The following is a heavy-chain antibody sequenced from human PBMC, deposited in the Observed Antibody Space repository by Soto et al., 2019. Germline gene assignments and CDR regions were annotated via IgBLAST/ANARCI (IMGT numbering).Heavy chain of an antibody. V-gene: IGHV2-70*04. CDR2: IDWDDDK. Sequence: SGPTLVNPTQTLTPTCTFSGFSLSATGMRVSWLRQPPGKALQWLARIDWDDDKFYSPSLTSRLSISKDTSKNQVVLTMANVDPVDTATYYCARVRPTGDDAFDLWGQGTTVTVSS. CDR3: ARVRPTGDDAFDL. D-gene: IGHD7-27*01. CDR1: GFSLSATGMR. J-gene: IGHJ3*01.